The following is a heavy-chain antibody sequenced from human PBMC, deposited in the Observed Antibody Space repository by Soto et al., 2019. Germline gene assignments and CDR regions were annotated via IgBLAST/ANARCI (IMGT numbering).Heavy chain of an antibody. D-gene: IGHD3-3*01. CDR3: VLTECTQADDYSGMDG. CDR1: GFTFSSYA. Sequence: PGGSLRLSCSASGFTFSSYAMHWVRQAPGKGLEYVSAISSNGGSTYYADSVKGRFTISRDNSKNTLYLQMSSLRAEDTAVYYCVLTECTQADDYSGMDGWGQGTTVTVSS. V-gene: IGHV3-64D*08. J-gene: IGHJ6*02. CDR2: ISSNGGST.